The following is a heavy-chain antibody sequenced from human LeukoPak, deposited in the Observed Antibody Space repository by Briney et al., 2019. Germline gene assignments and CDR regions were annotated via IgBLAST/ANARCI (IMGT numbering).Heavy chain of an antibody. V-gene: IGHV1-2*02. D-gene: IGHD1-26*01. CDR3: ARTPRIVGATSTFDY. Sequence: GASVKVSCKASGYTFTGYYMHWVRQAPGQGLEWMGWINPNSGGTNYAQKFQGRVTMTRDTSISTAYMELSRLRSDDTAAYYCARTPRIVGATSTFDYWGQGTLVTVSS. J-gene: IGHJ4*02. CDR2: INPNSGGT. CDR1: GYTFTGYY.